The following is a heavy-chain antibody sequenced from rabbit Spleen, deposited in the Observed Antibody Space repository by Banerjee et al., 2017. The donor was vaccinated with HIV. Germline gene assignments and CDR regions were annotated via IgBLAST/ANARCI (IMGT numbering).Heavy chain of an antibody. CDR1: GVSLNDKDV. CDR3: ARDLVGVIGWNFIL. V-gene: IGHV1S45*01. Sequence: EQLEESGGGLVKPEGSLTLTCKASGVSLNDKDVMCWVRQAPGKGLEWIACINMFTGKSVYASWAKGRFAISKTSSTTVTLQMTSLTAADTATYFCARDLVGVIGWNFILWGQGTLVTVS. D-gene: IGHD1-1*01. J-gene: IGHJ4*01. CDR2: INMFTGKS.